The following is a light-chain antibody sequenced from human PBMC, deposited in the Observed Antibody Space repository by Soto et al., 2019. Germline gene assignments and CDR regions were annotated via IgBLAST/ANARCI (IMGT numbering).Light chain of an antibody. V-gene: IGKV3-11*01. J-gene: IGKJ2*01. CDR2: DAS. CDR1: QSVSSY. Sequence: EIVLTQSPATLSLSPGERATLSCRASQSVSSYLAWYQQKPGQAPRLLIYDASNRATGIPARFSGSGSGTDCTLTISSREPEDVAVYYCQQRSNWPPTFGQGTKLEIK. CDR3: QQRSNWPPT.